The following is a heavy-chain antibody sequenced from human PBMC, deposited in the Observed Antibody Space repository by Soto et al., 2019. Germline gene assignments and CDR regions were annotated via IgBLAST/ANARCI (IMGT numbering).Heavy chain of an antibody. CDR3: ASGGLGYCSGGSCPQNWFDP. CDR2: SSPYNGNT. Sequence: ASVKVSCKTSGYTFTSFGITWVRQALGQGLEWLGWSSPYNGNTHYVQKFQGRVTMTTDTSTSTAYMELRSLRSDGTAVYYCASGGLGYCSGGSCPQNWFDPWGQGTLVTVSS. CDR1: GYTFTSFG. V-gene: IGHV1-18*01. J-gene: IGHJ5*02. D-gene: IGHD2-15*01.